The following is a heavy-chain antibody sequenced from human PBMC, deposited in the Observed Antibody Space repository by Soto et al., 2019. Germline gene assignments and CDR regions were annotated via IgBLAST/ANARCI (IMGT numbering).Heavy chain of an antibody. CDR1: RYVVTGYS. CDR3: ARGTDIVVGPAAMPNYYYYMDV. CDR2: MNPNSGNT. D-gene: IGHD2-2*01. V-gene: IGHV1-8*01. J-gene: IGHJ6*03. Sequence: RDPRYVVTGYSVDWVRQPTVKKNEWMGWMNPNSGNTGYAQKFQGRVTMTRNTSISTAYMELSSLRSEDTAVYYCARGTDIVVGPAAMPNYYYYMDVSAKRTTLTVPS.